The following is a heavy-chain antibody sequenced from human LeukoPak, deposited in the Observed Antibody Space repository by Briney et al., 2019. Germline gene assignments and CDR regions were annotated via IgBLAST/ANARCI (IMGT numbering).Heavy chain of an antibody. D-gene: IGHD3-10*01. CDR1: GFTFSSYS. Sequence: RPGGSLRLSCAASGFTFSSYSMNWVRKAPGKGLEWVSSISSSSSYIYYADSVKGRFTISRDNAKNSLYLQMNSLRAEDTAVYYCARDRDTYGSGSYQSDYWGQGTLVTVSS. CDR3: ARDRDTYGSGSYQSDY. CDR2: ISSSSSYI. V-gene: IGHV3-21*01. J-gene: IGHJ4*02.